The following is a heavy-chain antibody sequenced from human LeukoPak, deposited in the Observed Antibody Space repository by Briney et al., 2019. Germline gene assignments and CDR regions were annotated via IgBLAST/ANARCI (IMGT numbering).Heavy chain of an antibody. CDR3: ARLDWAADTCYNY. CDR2: INYSGSS. J-gene: IGHJ4*02. V-gene: IGHV4-59*08. Sequence: SETLSLTCIVSGDSISSDYWSWIRQPPGKGLEWIGNINYSGSSNYNPSLKSRVILSIDTSKNEVSLDLRSVTAADTAEYYCARLDWAADTCYNYWGQGTLVTVSS. CDR1: GDSISSDY. D-gene: IGHD2-15*01.